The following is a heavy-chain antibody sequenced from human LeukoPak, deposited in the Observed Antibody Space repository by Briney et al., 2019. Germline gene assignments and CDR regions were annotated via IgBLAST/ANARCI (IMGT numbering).Heavy chain of an antibody. CDR1: GFNFNSNA. Sequence: PGGSLRLSCAASGFNFNSNAMNWVRQAPGKGLEWVSSISSSSSYIYYADSVKGRFTISRDNAKNSLYLQMNSLRAEDTAVYYCARVLGTRYGDPRTYGMDVWGQGTTVTVSS. CDR2: ISSSSSYI. CDR3: ARVLGTRYGDPRTYGMDV. D-gene: IGHD4-17*01. J-gene: IGHJ6*02. V-gene: IGHV3-21*01.